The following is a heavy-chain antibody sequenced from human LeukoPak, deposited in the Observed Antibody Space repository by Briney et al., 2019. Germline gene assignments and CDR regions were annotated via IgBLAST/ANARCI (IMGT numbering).Heavy chain of an antibody. CDR1: GSTVSSNY. D-gene: IGHD2-15*01. V-gene: IGHV3-53*01. J-gene: IGHJ4*02. Sequence: PGGSLRLSCAASGSTVSSNYMSWVRQAPGKGLEWVSVIYSGGSTYYADSVKGRFTISRDNSKNTLYLQMNSLRAEDTAVYYCARDPGYCSGGSCYPTYYFDYWGQGTLVTVSS. CDR3: ARDPGYCSGGSCYPTYYFDY. CDR2: IYSGGST.